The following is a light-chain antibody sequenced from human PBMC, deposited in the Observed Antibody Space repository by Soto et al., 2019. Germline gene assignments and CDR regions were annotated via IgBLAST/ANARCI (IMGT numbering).Light chain of an antibody. CDR2: GNT. J-gene: IGLJ3*02. V-gene: IGLV1-40*01. CDR3: QSYDSSLSGSV. CDR1: SCNIGAIYD. Sequence: QSVLTQPPSVSGAPGQRVTISCTGSSCNIGAIYDVQWYQQLPGAAPKLLIYGNTNRPSGVPDRFSGSKSGTSASLAITGLQAEDEADYYCQSYDSSLSGSVFGGGTKLTVL.